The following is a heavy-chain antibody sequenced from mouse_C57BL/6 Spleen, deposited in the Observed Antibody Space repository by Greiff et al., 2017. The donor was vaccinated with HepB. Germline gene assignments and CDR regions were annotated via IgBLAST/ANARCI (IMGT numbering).Heavy chain of an antibody. J-gene: IGHJ2*01. D-gene: IGHD1-1*01. CDR3: ARSAITTVVDFDY. V-gene: IGHV1-52*01. CDR1: GYTFTSYW. Sequence: VQLQQPGAELVRPGSSVKLSCKASGYTFTSYWMHWVKQRPIQGLEWIGNIDPSDSETHYNQKFKDKATLTVDKSSSTAYMQLSSLTSEDSAVYYCARSAITTVVDFDYWGQGTTLTVSS. CDR2: IDPSDSET.